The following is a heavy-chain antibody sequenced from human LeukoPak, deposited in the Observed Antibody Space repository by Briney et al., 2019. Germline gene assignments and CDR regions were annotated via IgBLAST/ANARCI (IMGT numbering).Heavy chain of an antibody. CDR3: ARVNYYDSSGYYSYGMDV. CDR2: IYYSGST. Sequence: SETLSLTCTVPGGSISSSSYYWGWIRQPPGKGLEWIGSIYYSGSTYYNPSLKSRVTISVDTSKNQFSLKLSSVTAADTAVYYCARVNYYDSSGYYSYGMDVWGQGTTVTVSS. V-gene: IGHV4-39*07. J-gene: IGHJ6*02. D-gene: IGHD3-22*01. CDR1: GGSISSSSYY.